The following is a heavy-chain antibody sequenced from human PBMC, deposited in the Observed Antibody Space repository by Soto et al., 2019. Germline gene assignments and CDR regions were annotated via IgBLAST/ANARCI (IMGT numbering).Heavy chain of an antibody. D-gene: IGHD4-17*01. J-gene: IGHJ4*02. CDR1: GFTFDNYA. Sequence: GGSLRLSCAASGFTFDNYAMTWVRQAPGKGLEWVSTISGSGGTTYYADSVKGRFTISRDNSKNTLYLQMNSLRAEDTALYYCAKDLYGDFDYWGRGTLVTVSS. CDR3: AKDLYGDFDY. CDR2: ISGSGGTT. V-gene: IGHV3-23*01.